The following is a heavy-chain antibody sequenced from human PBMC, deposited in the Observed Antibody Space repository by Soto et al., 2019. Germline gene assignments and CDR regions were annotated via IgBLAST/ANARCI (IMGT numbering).Heavy chain of an antibody. D-gene: IGHD2-2*01. V-gene: IGHV4-31*03. Sequence: SETLSLTCTVSGVSISSGHDYWGWIRQPPVKGLEWIGYTDYRGSAYYNPSLESRISISVDTSNNQFSLNLRSVTAADTAVYYCAREVIAPVDADGFDIWGQGTVVTVSS. J-gene: IGHJ3*02. CDR3: AREVIAPVDADGFDI. CDR2: TDYRGSA. CDR1: GVSISSGHDY.